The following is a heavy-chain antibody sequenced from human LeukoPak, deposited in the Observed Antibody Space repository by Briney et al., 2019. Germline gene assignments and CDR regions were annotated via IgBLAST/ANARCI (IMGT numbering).Heavy chain of an antibody. V-gene: IGHV3-30*03. D-gene: IGHD1-26*01. CDR1: GFTFSSYG. Sequence: GGSLRLSCAASGFTFSSYGMHWVRQAPGKGLEWVAVISYDGSNKYYADSVKGRFTISRDNSKNTLYLQMNSLRAEDTAVYYCARGAKWAYYFDYWGQGTLVTVSS. J-gene: IGHJ4*02. CDR3: ARGAKWAYYFDY. CDR2: ISYDGSNK.